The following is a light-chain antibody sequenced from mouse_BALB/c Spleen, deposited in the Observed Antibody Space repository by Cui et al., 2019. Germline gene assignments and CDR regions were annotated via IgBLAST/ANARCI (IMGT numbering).Light chain of an antibody. J-gene: IGKJ5*01. Sequence: SLSVSAGEKVTMSCKSSQSLLNSGNQKNYLAWYQQKPGQPPKLLIYGASTRESGVPDRFTGSGSGTDFTLTISSVQAEDLAVYYCQNDHSYPLTFGAGTKLELK. V-gene: IGKV8-28*01. CDR3: QNDHSYPLT. CDR2: GAS. CDR1: QSLLNSGNQKNY.